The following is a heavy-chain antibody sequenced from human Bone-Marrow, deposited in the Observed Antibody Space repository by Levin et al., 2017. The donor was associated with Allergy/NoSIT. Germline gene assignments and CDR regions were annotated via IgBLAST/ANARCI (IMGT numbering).Heavy chain of an antibody. V-gene: IGHV1-69*06. D-gene: IGHD3-22*01. CDR1: GGTFSSYA. J-gene: IGHJ4*02. CDR3: ARAGKRDYYDSSGYYEYYFDY. Sequence: SVKVSCKASGGTFSSYAISWVRQAPGQGLEWMGGIIPIFGTANYAQKFQGRVTITADKSTSTAYMELSSLRSEDTAVYYCARAGKRDYYDSSGYYEYYFDYWGQGTLVTVSS. CDR2: IIPIFGTA.